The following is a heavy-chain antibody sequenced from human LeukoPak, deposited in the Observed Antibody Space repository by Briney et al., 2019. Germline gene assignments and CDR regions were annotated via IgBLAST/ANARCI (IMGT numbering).Heavy chain of an antibody. V-gene: IGHV1-69*01. CDR2: IIPIFGTA. Sequence: SVKVSCKASGGTFSSYAINWVRQAPGQGLEWMGGIIPIFGTANYAQKFQGRVTITADESTSTAYMELSSLRSEDTAVYYCARDGEYCSSTSCPFQHWGQGTLVTVSS. CDR1: GGTFSSYA. J-gene: IGHJ1*01. D-gene: IGHD2-2*01. CDR3: ARDGEYCSSTSCPFQH.